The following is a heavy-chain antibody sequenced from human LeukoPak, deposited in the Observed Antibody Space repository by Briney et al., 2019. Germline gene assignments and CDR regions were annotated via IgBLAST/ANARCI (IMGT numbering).Heavy chain of an antibody. CDR2: IYYSGST. V-gene: IGHV4-59*01. J-gene: IGHJ4*02. CDR3: ARGGGWTGARKDFVY. D-gene: IGHD3/OR15-3a*01. Sequence: SETLSLTCTFSVGSHSYYYWIWIRQPPGKGREWIGYIYYSGSTNYNPSLRSRVTISVDTSKNQFSLKLTSVTAADTAVYYCARGGGWTGARKDFVYWGQGTLVTASS. CDR1: VGSHSYYY.